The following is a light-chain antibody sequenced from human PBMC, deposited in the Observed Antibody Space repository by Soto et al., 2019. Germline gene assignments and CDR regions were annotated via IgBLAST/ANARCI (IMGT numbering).Light chain of an antibody. CDR1: SSDVGCYNY. CDR2: EVS. V-gene: IGLV2-14*01. Sequence: QSALTQPASVSGSPGQSITMSCTGTSSDVGCYNYVSWYQQHPGKAPKLMIYEVSNRPSGVSNRFSSYKSGNTASLTISGLQAEDEADYYCSSYISSSIDYVFGTGTKLTVL. CDR3: SSYISSSIDYV. J-gene: IGLJ1*01.